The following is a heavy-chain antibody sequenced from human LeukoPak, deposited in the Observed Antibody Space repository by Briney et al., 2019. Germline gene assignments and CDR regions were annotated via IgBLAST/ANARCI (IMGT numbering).Heavy chain of an antibody. D-gene: IGHD6-13*01. CDR1: GISFKSYP. CDR3: ARDPPGIAASVTGG. CDR2: ISYDGTKN. V-gene: IGHV3-30*14. Sequence: GGSLRLSCGVSGISFKSYPMYWVRQAPGKGLEWVAVISYDGTKNYHADSVKGRFTISRDNSKNTLYLQMSSLRVEDTAVYYCARDPPGIAASVTGGWGQGTLVTVSS. J-gene: IGHJ1*01.